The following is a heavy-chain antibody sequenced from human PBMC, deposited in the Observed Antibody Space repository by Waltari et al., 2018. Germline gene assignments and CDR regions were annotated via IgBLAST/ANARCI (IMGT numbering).Heavy chain of an antibody. CDR3: ARARGDGYNDKYYFDY. Sequence: QVQLVQSGAEVKKPGASVKVSCKASGYTFTGYYMHWVRQAPGQGLEWMGRINPNSGGTNYAQKFQGRVTMTRDTSISTAYMELSRLRSDDTAVYYCARARGDGYNDKYYFDYWGQGTLVTVSS. CDR1: GYTFTGYY. V-gene: IGHV1-2*06. J-gene: IGHJ4*02. CDR2: INPNSGGT. D-gene: IGHD3-10*01.